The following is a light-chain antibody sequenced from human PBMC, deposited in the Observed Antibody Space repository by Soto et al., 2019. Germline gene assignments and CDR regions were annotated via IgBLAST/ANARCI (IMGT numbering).Light chain of an antibody. CDR1: QSLVYNDGNSY. CDR2: EVS. V-gene: IGKV2D-30*01. J-gene: IGKJ1*01. Sequence: DDVMTQSPLSLRVTREQPASISCRSSQSLVYNDGNSYLDWFQQRPGQSPRRLIYEVSNWDSGVPDRFSGSGSGTDFTLKISRVEAEDVGLYYRMQGTHWLGTFGQGTKVEIK. CDR3: MQGTHWLGT.